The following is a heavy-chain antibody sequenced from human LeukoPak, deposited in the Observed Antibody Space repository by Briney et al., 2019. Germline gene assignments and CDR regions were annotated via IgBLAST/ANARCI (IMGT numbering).Heavy chain of an antibody. D-gene: IGHD3-10*01. CDR2: IRYDGSYK. CDR3: AKEYYYGSGSYGGFDY. V-gene: IGHV3-30*02. CDR1: GFTFSSYA. J-gene: IGHJ4*02. Sequence: GGSLRLSCAASGFTFSSYAMHWVRQAPGKGLEWVAFIRYDGSYKYYADSVKGRFTISRDNSKNTLYLQMNSLRAEDTALYYCAKEYYYGSGSYGGFDYWGQGTLVTVSS.